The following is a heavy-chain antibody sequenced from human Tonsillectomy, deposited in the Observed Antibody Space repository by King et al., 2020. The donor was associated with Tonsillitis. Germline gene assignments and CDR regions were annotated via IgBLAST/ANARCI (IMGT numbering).Heavy chain of an antibody. CDR3: AGGKYDFWSGYSDYFDY. V-gene: IGHV4-34*01. CDR1: GGSFSDYF. J-gene: IGHJ4*02. D-gene: IGHD3-3*01. CDR2: INHSGST. Sequence: VQLQQWGAGLLKPSETLSLTCAVYGGSFSDYFWSWIRQPPGKGLEWIGDINHSGSTNFNPSLKSRVTISMDTSKNQFSLRLSPVTAADTAVYYCAGGKYDFWSGYSDYFDYWGRGTLVTVSS.